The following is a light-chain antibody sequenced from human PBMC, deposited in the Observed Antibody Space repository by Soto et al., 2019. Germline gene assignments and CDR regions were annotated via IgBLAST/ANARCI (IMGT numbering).Light chain of an antibody. CDR3: QQYNDLPPYT. CDR2: DAS. V-gene: IGKV3-15*01. CDR1: HSVSSK. J-gene: IGKJ2*01. Sequence: EIVLTQSPATVSVSPGERATLSCRASHSVSSKLAWYQQKPGQPPRLLILDASARATGVPNRVSGRGSGTEFILTISRLQSEDFAVYYCQQYNDLPPYTFGQGTKVDIK.